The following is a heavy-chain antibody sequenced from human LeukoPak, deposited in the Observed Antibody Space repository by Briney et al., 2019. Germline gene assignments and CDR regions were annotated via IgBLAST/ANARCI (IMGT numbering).Heavy chain of an antibody. CDR1: GFTFSSYA. J-gene: IGHJ4*02. CDR2: ISYDGSNK. Sequence: GGSLRLSCAAPGFTFSSYAMHWVRQAPGKGLEWVAVISYDGSNKYYADSVKGRFTISRDNSKNTLYLQMNSLRAEDTAVYYCARDRGIAVAGNYYFDYWGQGTLVTVSS. V-gene: IGHV3-30-3*01. D-gene: IGHD6-19*01. CDR3: ARDRGIAVAGNYYFDY.